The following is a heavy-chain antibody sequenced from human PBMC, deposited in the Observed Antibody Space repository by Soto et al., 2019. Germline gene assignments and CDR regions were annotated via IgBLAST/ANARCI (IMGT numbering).Heavy chain of an antibody. V-gene: IGHV3-64D*06. D-gene: IGHD3-22*01. CDR2: ISTNGGSK. J-gene: IGHJ4*02. CDR3: VKGEYYYYRGGSNTLSY. Sequence: EYVSSISTNGGSKHYADSVKGRFTISRDNSKNTQYLQMSSLRADDTAVYYCVKGEYYYYRGGSNTLSYCREGPLAPVSS.